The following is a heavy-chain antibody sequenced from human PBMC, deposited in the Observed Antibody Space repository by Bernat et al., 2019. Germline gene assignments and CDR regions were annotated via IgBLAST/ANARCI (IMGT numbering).Heavy chain of an antibody. Sequence: QVQLQESGAGLVKPSHTLSLSCTVSGDSIHTYYWSWIRQPPGKGLEWSGYIYYSGSTYYNPSLLSRVTISIARPKTTFSLSLTAVIAADPAVYYCARHPAKVGPFDYWGQGTHVTVS. CDR1: GDSIHTYY. D-gene: IGHD1-26*01. CDR2: IYYSGST. CDR3: ARHPAKVGPFDY. V-gene: IGHV4-59*08. J-gene: IGHJ4*02.